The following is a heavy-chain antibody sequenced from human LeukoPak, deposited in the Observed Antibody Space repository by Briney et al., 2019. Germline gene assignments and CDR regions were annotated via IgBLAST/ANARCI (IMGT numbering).Heavy chain of an antibody. Sequence: GGSLRLSCAVSGFTFSSYWMSWVRQAPRKGLEWVANIKQDGSEKYYVDSVKGRFTISRDNAKNSLYLQMNSLRADDTAVYYCARHGIVGATYSDYWGQGTLVTVSS. CDR1: GFTFSSYW. J-gene: IGHJ4*02. D-gene: IGHD1-26*01. CDR2: IKQDGSEK. CDR3: ARHGIVGATYSDY. V-gene: IGHV3-7*03.